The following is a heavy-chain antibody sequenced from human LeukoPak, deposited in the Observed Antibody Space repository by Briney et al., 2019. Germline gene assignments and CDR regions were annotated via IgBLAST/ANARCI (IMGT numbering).Heavy chain of an antibody. Sequence: GGSLRLSCAASGFTFSTYSMNWVRQAPGKGLEWVSYISSSSGTTYYADSVKGRFTISRDNAKNSLYLQMNSLRDEDTAVYYCARSGWGLVTAFDYWGQGTLVTVSS. CDR3: ARSGWGLVTAFDY. D-gene: IGHD2-21*02. CDR1: GFTFSTYS. V-gene: IGHV3-48*02. CDR2: ISSSSGTT. J-gene: IGHJ4*02.